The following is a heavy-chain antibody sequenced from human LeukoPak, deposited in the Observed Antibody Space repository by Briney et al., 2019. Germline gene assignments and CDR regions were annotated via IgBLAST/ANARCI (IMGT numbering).Heavy chain of an antibody. CDR3: ARVFYDSRPGAFDI. CDR1: GGSISGYY. Sequence: SETLSLTCTVSGGSISGYYWSWIRQPPGKGLECIGYIYYSGRTKYNPSLKSRVTISVGTSKNQLSLKLSSVTAADTAVYYCARVFYDSRPGAFDIWGQGTMVTVSS. J-gene: IGHJ3*02. V-gene: IGHV4-59*01. D-gene: IGHD3-22*01. CDR2: IYYSGRT.